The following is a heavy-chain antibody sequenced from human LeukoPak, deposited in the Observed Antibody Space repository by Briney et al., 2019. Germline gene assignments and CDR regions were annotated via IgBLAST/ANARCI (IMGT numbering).Heavy chain of an antibody. J-gene: IGHJ4*02. CDR1: GFTFSSYA. V-gene: IGHV3-23*01. CDR2: TSGSGGST. Sequence: PGGSLRLSCAASGFTFSSYAMSWVRQAPGKGLEWVSATSGSGGSTYYADSVKGRFTISRDNSKNTLYVQMNSLRAEDTAVYYCAKDGGSGYYYFDYWGQGTLVTVSS. CDR3: AKDGGSGYYYFDY. D-gene: IGHD3-22*01.